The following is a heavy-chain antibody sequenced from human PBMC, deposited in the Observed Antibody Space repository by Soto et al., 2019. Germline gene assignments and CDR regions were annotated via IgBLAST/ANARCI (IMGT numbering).Heavy chain of an antibody. CDR3: AKDMEQDYGDYVMDYYYGMDV. CDR2: LWYDGSNK. CDR1: GFTFSSYG. Sequence: GGSLRLSCAASGFTFSSYGMHWVRQAPGKGLEWVAVLWYDGSNKYYADSVKGRCTISRDNSKNTLYLQMNSLRAEDTAVDYCAKDMEQDYGDYVMDYYYGMDVWGQGNTVTVSS. V-gene: IGHV3-30*02. D-gene: IGHD4-17*01. J-gene: IGHJ6*02.